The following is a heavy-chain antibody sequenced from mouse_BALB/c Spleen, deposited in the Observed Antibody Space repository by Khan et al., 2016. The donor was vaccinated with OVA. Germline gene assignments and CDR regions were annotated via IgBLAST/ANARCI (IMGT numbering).Heavy chain of an antibody. J-gene: IGHJ3*01. Sequence: QVQLQQSGAELARPGASVKLSCKASGYTFTDYYINWVRQRTGQGLEWIGDIYPGIGNTYYNEKFKGKATLTADKSSSTAYIQLSSLTSEDSAVYFCARSGTGSFLYWGQGTLVTVSA. D-gene: IGHD4-1*01. CDR3: ARSGTGSFLY. CDR2: IYPGIGNT. CDR1: GYTFTDYY. V-gene: IGHV1-77*01.